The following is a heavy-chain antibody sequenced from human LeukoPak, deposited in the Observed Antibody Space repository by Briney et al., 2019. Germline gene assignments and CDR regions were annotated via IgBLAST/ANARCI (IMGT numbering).Heavy chain of an antibody. CDR3: ARHPRFLEWLPYPGWFDP. D-gene: IGHD3-3*01. V-gene: IGHV4-39*01. J-gene: IGHJ5*02. Sequence: PSETLSLTCSVSGASIRSSNNYWGWIRQPPGKGLEWIGNIYYSGSTYYNPSLESRVTVSVDTSKNQFSLKLSSVTAADTAVYYCARHPRFLEWLPYPGWFDPWGQGTLVTVSS. CDR1: GASIRSSNNY. CDR2: IYYSGST.